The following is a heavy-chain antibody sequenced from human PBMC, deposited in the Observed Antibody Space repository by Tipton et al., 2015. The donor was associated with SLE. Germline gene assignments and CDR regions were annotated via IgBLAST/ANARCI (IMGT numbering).Heavy chain of an antibody. D-gene: IGHD3-3*01. CDR1: GDSISSTSHY. CDR2: IYYSGTT. J-gene: IGHJ6*02. V-gene: IGHV4-39*02. Sequence: TLSLTCTVSGDSISSTSHYWGWVRQPPGKGLEWIATIYYSGTTYYNPSLTSRVTMSLDTSKNRFSLKLSSVTAADTAVYYCARDPRFYDFWSGDTRIYYYGMDVWGQGTTVAVSS. CDR3: ARDPRFYDFWSGDTRIYYYGMDV.